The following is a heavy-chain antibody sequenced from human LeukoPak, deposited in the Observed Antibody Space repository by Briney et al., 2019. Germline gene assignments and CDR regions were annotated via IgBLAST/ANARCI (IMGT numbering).Heavy chain of an antibody. D-gene: IGHD6-13*01. J-gene: IGHJ5*02. CDR2: INHSGST. CDR1: GGSFSGYY. CDR3: ARGRGYLVDP. V-gene: IGHV4-34*01. Sequence: PSETLSLTCAVYGGSFSGYYWSWIRQPPGKGLEWIGEINHSGSTNYNPSLKRRVTISVDTSKNQFSLKLSSVSAADTAVYYCARGRGYLVDPWGQGTLVTVSS.